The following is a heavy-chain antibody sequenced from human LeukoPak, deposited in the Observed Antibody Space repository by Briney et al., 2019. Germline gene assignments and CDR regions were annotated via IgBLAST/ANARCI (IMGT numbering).Heavy chain of an antibody. CDR1: GGTFSSYT. D-gene: IGHD4/OR15-4a*01. CDR3: ARGYGATIYYFDY. Sequence: SVKVSCKASGGTFSSYTISWVRQAPGQGLEWMGRIIPILGIANYAQKFQGRVTITADKSTSTAYMELSSLRCEDTAVYYWARGYGATIYYFDYWGQGTLVTVSS. CDR2: IIPILGIA. V-gene: IGHV1-69*02. J-gene: IGHJ4*02.